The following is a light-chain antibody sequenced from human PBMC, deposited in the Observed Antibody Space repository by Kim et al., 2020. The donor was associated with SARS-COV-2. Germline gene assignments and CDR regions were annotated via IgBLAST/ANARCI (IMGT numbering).Light chain of an antibody. Sequence: SASVGDRVTITCRAGQDISSALVWYQQKPGKAPKLLIYDASSLESGVPSRFSGSGSGTDFTLTISSLQPEDFATYYCQQFNSYPRTFGQGTKLEI. CDR2: DAS. CDR1: QDISSA. J-gene: IGKJ2*02. CDR3: QQFNSYPRT. V-gene: IGKV1-13*02.